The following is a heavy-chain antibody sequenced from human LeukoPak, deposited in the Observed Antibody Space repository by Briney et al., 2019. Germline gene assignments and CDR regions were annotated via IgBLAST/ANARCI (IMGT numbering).Heavy chain of an antibody. CDR3: AREGPLFVLDY. Sequence: ASVKVSCKTSGYRFTSYDISWARQAAGQGLQWMGRMTPSSGGAEYAQRFQGRVTLTRDTASGTAYLELRSLRVDDTAIHYCAREGPLFVLDYWGQGTRVAVSS. CDR2: MTPSSGGA. CDR1: GYRFTSYD. V-gene: IGHV1-8*01. D-gene: IGHD6-6*01. J-gene: IGHJ4*02.